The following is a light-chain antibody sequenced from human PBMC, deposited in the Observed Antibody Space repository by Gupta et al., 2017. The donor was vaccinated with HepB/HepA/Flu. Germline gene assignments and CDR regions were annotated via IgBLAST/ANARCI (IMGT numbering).Light chain of an antibody. Sequence: QSVLTQPPSVSAAPRQKVTISCAGSSSNIARNYVSWYQQLPGTAPKLLIYDNNRRPAGIPDRFSGSKSGTSATLGIPGLQTGDEADYYCATWDNNLSAVVFGGGTKVTVL. CDR1: SSNIARNY. CDR2: DNN. CDR3: ATWDNNLSAVV. J-gene: IGLJ2*01. V-gene: IGLV1-51*01.